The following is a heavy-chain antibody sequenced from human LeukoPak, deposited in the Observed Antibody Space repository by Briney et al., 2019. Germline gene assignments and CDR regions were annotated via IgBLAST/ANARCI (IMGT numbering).Heavy chain of an antibody. CDR3: AREVPSITGTPINWFDP. CDR1: GGSISSGDYY. J-gene: IGHJ5*02. V-gene: IGHV4-30-4*01. D-gene: IGHD1-7*01. Sequence: SETLSLTCTVSGGSISSGDYYWSWIRQPPGKGLEWIGYIYYSGSTYYNPSLKSRVTISVDTSKNQFSLKLSSVTAADTAVYYCAREVPSITGTPINWFDPWGQGTLVTVSS. CDR2: IYYSGST.